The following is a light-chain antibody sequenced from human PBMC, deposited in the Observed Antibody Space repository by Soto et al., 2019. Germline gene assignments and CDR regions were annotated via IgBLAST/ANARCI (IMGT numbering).Light chain of an antibody. Sequence: EIVLTQSPDTLSLSPGERATLSCRASQSVSSNYLAWYQQKPGQAPRLLIYGASIGATGIPERFSGSGSGTDFTLTISRLEPEDSAVYYCQQYGSLPWTFGQGTNVEIK. CDR3: QQYGSLPWT. V-gene: IGKV3-20*01. CDR2: GAS. CDR1: QSVSSNY. J-gene: IGKJ1*01.